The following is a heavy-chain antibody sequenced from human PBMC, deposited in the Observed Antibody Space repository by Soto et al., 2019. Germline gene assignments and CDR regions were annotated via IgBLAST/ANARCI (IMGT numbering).Heavy chain of an antibody. CDR1: GFTFSSYG. V-gene: IGHV3-30*18. Sequence: QVQLVESGGGVVQPGRSLRLSCAASGFTFSSYGMHWVRQAPGKGLEWVAVISYEGSNKYYADSVKGRFTISRDNSKNTLYLQMNSLRAEDTAVYYCAKDFGGLEITVTLDYWGQGTLVTVSS. CDR3: AKDFGGLEITVTLDY. D-gene: IGHD4-17*01. CDR2: ISYEGSNK. J-gene: IGHJ4*02.